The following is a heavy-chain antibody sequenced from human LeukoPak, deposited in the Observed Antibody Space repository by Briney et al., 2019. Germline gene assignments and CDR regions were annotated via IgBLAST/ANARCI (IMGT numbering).Heavy chain of an antibody. CDR2: INHKSSGT. CDR1: GYTFTGYY. J-gene: IGHJ4*02. V-gene: IGHV1-2*02. CDR3: ARDLGGYSYGSDY. Sequence: GASVKVSCKASGYTFTGYYMHWVRQAPGQGLEWMGWINHKSSGTNYAQKFQGRVTMTRDTSISTAYMELSRLRSDDTAVYYCARDLGGYSYGSDYWGQGTLVAVSS. D-gene: IGHD5-18*01.